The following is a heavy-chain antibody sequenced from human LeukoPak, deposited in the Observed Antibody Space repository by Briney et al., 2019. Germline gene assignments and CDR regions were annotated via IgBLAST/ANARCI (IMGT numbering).Heavy chain of an antibody. CDR2: IKSIVDGGTI. V-gene: IGHV3-15*01. J-gene: IGHJ4*02. CDR3: TTGGYYFDY. Sequence: GSLRLSCAGSGFTLSNGWMNWVRQAPGKGLEWVGRIKSIVDGGTIDYAAPVEGRFTISRDDSKNTVYLQMNGLKTEDTAVYYCTTGGYYFDYWGQGTLVTVSS. CDR1: GFTLSNGW.